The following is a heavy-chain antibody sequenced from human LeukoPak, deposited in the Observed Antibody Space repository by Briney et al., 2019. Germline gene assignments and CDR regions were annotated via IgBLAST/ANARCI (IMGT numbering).Heavy chain of an antibody. CDR3: ARAGSGYEDGFDY. D-gene: IGHD5-12*01. V-gene: IGHV3-21*01. CDR1: GFTFSGYT. J-gene: IGHJ4*02. CDR2: ISSSSSYI. Sequence: GGSLRLPCAASGFTFSGYTINWVRQAPGKGLEWVSSISSSSSYIYYADSVKGRFTISRHNAKNSLYLQMNSLRAEDTAVYYCARAGSGYEDGFDYWGQGTLVTVSS.